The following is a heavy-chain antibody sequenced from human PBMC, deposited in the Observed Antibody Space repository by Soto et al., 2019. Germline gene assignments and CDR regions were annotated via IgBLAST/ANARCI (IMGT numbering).Heavy chain of an antibody. V-gene: IGHV1-8*01. CDR1: GYTFTIYD. CDR2: MNPNSGNT. J-gene: IGHJ6*03. D-gene: IGHD2-2*01. Sequence: ASVKLSCKASGYTFTIYDINWVRQATGQGLEWMGWMNPNSGNTGYAQKFQGRVTMTRNTSISTAYMELSSLRSEDTAVYYCARGVPAARYYYYYYMDVWGKGTTVTVSS. CDR3: ARGVPAARYYYYYYMDV.